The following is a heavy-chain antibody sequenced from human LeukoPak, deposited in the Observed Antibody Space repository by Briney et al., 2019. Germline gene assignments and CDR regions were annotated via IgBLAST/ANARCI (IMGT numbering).Heavy chain of an antibody. CDR2: IIPILGIA. CDR1: GGTFSSYA. CDR3: ARHTRGPNWFDP. D-gene: IGHD2-21*01. V-gene: IGHV1-69*04. J-gene: IGHJ5*02. Sequence: RWASVKVSCKASGGTFSSYAISWVRQAPGQGLEWMGRIIPILGIANYAQKFQGRVTITADKSTSTAYMELSSLRSEDTAVYYCARHTRGPNWFDPWGQGTLVTVSS.